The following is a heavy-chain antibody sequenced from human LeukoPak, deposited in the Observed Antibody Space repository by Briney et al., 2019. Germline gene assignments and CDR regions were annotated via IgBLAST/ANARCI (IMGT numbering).Heavy chain of an antibody. Sequence: PSETLSLTCTVSGYSISSGYYWGWIRQPPGKGLEWIGSIYYSGSTYYNPSLKSRVTISVDTSKNQFSLKLSSVTAADTAVYYCAREAYYDFWSGYYTSADYYYYYMDVWGKGTTVTVSS. CDR2: IYYSGST. CDR3: AREAYYDFWSGYYTSADYYYYYMDV. J-gene: IGHJ6*03. V-gene: IGHV4-38-2*02. CDR1: GYSISSGYY. D-gene: IGHD3-3*01.